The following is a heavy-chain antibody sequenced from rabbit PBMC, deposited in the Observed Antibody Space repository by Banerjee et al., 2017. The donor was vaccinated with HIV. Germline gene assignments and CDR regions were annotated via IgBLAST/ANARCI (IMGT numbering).Heavy chain of an antibody. D-gene: IGHD4-1*01. CDR1: GFSFSSTYW. Sequence: QEQLVESGGGLVQPEGSLTLTCTASGFSFSSTYWICWVRQAPGKGLEWIGCIYTGSSGSTYYASWAKGRFTISKTSSTTVTLQMTRLTAADTASYFCARDLAGVIGWNFNLWGPGTLVTVS. J-gene: IGHJ4*01. CDR2: IYTGSSGST. CDR3: ARDLAGVIGWNFNL. V-gene: IGHV1S45*01.